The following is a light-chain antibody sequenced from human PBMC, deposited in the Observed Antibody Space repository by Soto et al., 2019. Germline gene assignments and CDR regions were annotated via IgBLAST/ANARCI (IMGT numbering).Light chain of an antibody. CDR3: SSYAGTNDYVV. CDR2: EVI. Sequence: QSALTQPPSASGSPGQSVTISCTGTSSDVGGHNYVSWYQQHPGKAPKLMIYEVIKRPSGVPDRFSVSKSGNTASLTVSGLQAEDEAVYFCSSYAGTNDYVVFGGGTKLTVL. J-gene: IGLJ2*01. CDR1: SSDVGGHNY. V-gene: IGLV2-8*01.